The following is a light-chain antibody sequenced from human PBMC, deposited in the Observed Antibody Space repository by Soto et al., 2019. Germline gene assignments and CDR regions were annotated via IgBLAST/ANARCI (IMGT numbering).Light chain of an antibody. Sequence: EIGMTQSPGTLSLSPVERATLSCRASQSVSSSYLAWYQQKPGQAPRLLIYGASSRATGIPDRFSGSGSGTDFTLTISRLEPEDFAVYYCQQYGSSQFTFGPGTKVDIK. V-gene: IGKV3-20*01. CDR2: GAS. J-gene: IGKJ3*01. CDR3: QQYGSSQFT. CDR1: QSVSSSY.